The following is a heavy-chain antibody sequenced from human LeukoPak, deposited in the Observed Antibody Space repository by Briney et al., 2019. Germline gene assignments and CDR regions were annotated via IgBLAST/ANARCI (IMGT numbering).Heavy chain of an antibody. CDR2: INPNSGGT. V-gene: IGHV1-2*02. CDR1: GYTFTGYY. CDR3: ARSPDIVVVPAADYQNWFDP. D-gene: IGHD2-2*01. Sequence: ASVKVSCKASGYTFTGYYMHWVRQAPGQGLEWMGWINPNSGGTNYAQKFRGRVTMTRDTSISTAYMELSRLRSDDTAVYYCARSPDIVVVPAADYQNWFDPWGQGTLVTVSS. J-gene: IGHJ5*02.